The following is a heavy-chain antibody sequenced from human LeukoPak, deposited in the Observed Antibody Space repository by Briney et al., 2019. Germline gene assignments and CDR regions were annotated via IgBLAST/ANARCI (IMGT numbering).Heavy chain of an antibody. CDR1: GYIFTNYF. CDR3: ARERSSGYNDAFDI. V-gene: IGHV1-46*01. D-gene: IGHD3-22*01. J-gene: IGHJ3*02. Sequence: ASVRVSCKASGYIFTNYFMHWVRQAPGQGLEWMGLINPSGGNTNYAQKFQGRVTMTRDVSTSTVYMELSSLRSEDTAVYYCARERSSGYNDAFDIWGQGTMVTVSS. CDR2: INPSGGNT.